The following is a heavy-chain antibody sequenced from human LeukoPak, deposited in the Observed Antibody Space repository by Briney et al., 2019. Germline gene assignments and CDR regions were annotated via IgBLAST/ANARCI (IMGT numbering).Heavy chain of an antibody. J-gene: IGHJ6*03. D-gene: IGHD3-3*01. CDR1: GGSISSGGYS. CDR2: IYYSGST. V-gene: IGHV4-30-4*07. CDR3: ARGHDFWSGYSFYYYMDV. Sequence: SETLSLTCAVSGGSISSGGYSWSWIRQPPGKGLEWIGYIYYSGSTYYNPSLKSRVTISVDMSNNHFSLNLSSVTSADTAVYYCARGHDFWSGYSFYYYMDVWGKGTTVTVSS.